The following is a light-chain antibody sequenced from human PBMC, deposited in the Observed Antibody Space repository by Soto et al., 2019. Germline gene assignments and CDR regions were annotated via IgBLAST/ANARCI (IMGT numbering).Light chain of an antibody. CDR2: GSS. CDR1: QSVSCN. V-gene: IGKV3-15*01. CDR3: KHYNNWPPWT. Sequence: IVMKQSPATLSVSPGERATLSCRASQSVSCNVDWYQQKLGQAPRLLIYGSSTRATGIPARFSGSGSGTEFILTISSLQSEDFAVYYCKHYNNWPPWTFGQGTKVEIK. J-gene: IGKJ1*01.